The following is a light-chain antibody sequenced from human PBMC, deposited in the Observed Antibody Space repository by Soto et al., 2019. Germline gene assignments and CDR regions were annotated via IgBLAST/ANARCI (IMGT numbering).Light chain of an antibody. CDR3: QQYNAWWT. J-gene: IGKJ1*01. V-gene: IGKV3-15*01. CDR1: QSVSNH. CDR2: GVS. Sequence: ETVMTQSPVTLSVSPGDTATLSCRASQSVSNHLAWYQQQAGQPPRLLIFGVSIRATGVPARFSGSGSGTEFTLTISTLQSEDFAIYYCQQYNAWWTFGQGTRWIS.